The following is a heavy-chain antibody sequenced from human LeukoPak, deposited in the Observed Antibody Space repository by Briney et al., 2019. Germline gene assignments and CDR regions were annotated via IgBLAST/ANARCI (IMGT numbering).Heavy chain of an antibody. V-gene: IGHV3-23*01. Sequence: GGSLRLSCAASGFTFSTYAMSWVRQAPGKGLEWVSAISGSGAGTYYADSVKGRFTISIDNSKNTLYLQMNSLRAEDTAIYYCAKEYGSAWFFDYWGQGTLVTVSS. J-gene: IGHJ4*02. CDR3: AKEYGSAWFFDY. D-gene: IGHD6-19*01. CDR1: GFTFSTYA. CDR2: ISGSGAGT.